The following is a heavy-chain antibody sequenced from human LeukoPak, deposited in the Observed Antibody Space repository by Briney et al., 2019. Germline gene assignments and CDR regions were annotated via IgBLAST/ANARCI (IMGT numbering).Heavy chain of an antibody. CDR1: GFTFSSYA. D-gene: IGHD3-10*01. J-gene: IGHJ4*02. CDR2: INSNGGST. V-gene: IGHV3-64D*06. CDR3: VKRRWFGEG. Sequence: GGSLRLSCSASGFTFSSYAMHWVRQAPGKGLEYVSAINSNGGSTYYADSVKGRFTISRDNSKNTLYLQMSSLRAEDTAVYYCVKRRWFGEGRGQGTLVTVSS.